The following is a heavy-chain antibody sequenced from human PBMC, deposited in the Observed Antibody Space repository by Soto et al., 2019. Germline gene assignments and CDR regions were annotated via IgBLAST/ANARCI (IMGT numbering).Heavy chain of an antibody. J-gene: IGHJ6*02. CDR3: ARSGYSYGYPYYYYYGMDV. Sequence: PSETVSLTCAVYGGSFSGYYWSWIRQPPGKGLEWIGEINHSGSTNYNPSLKSRVTISVDTSKNQFSLKLSSVTAADTAVYYCARSGYSYGYPYYYYYGMDVWGQGTTVTVSS. CDR2: INHSGST. V-gene: IGHV4-34*01. D-gene: IGHD5-18*01. CDR1: GGSFSGYY.